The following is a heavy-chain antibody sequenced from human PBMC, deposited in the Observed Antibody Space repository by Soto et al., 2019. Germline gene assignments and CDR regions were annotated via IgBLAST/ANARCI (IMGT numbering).Heavy chain of an antibody. Sequence: GGSLRLSCAASGFTFSDYYMSWIRQAPGKGLEWVSYMSGSSRYTNYADSVKGRFTISRDNAKNSVYVQMNSLRAEDTAVYYCARGGYYYNSSGYYYSFHYWGQGAMVTVSS. CDR1: GFTFSDYY. J-gene: IGHJ4*02. CDR3: ARGGYYYNSSGYYYSFHY. D-gene: IGHD3-22*01. V-gene: IGHV3-11*06. CDR2: MSGSSRYT.